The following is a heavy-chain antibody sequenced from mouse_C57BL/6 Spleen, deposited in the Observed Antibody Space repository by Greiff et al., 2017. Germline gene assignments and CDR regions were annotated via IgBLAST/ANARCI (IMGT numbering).Heavy chain of an antibody. D-gene: IGHD1-2*01. J-gene: IGHJ3*01. CDR3: ARGDYYGRFAY. CDR2: ISYDGSN. Sequence: EVQLQESGPGLVKPSQSLSLTCSVTGYSITSGYYWNWIRQFPGNKLEWMGYISYDGSNNYNPSLKNRISITRDTSKNQFFLKLNSVTTEDTATYCCARGDYYGRFAYWGQGTLVTVSA. CDR1: GYSITSGYY. V-gene: IGHV3-6*01.